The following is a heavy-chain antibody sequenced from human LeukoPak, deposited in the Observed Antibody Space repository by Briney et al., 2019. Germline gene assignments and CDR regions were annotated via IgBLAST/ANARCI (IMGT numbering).Heavy chain of an antibody. CDR1: GYTFTGYY. J-gene: IGHJ3*02. CDR2: INPNNGDT. V-gene: IGHV1-2*06. Sequence: ASVKVSCKASGYTFTGYYIHWVRQAPGQGLEWMGRINPNNGDTNYAQKFPGRVTLTRDTSIGTAYMELSRLRSDDTAVYYCAREGDSKRGYSYGLGGFDIWGQGTMVTVSS. D-gene: IGHD5-18*01. CDR3: AREGDSKRGYSYGLGGFDI.